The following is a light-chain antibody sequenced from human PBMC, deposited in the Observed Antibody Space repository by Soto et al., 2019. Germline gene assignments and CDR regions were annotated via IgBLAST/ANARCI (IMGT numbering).Light chain of an antibody. CDR1: QGIGNA. CDR3: QNYLSAPLT. CDR2: GAS. V-gene: IGKV1-6*01. J-gene: IGKJ4*01. Sequence: AIQMTQCPSSLAASAGDRVTISCRASQGIGNALGLYQQQPGKPPKVLIYGASNLQSGVPPMFSGSGSGTEFTLTISSLQPEDVGTYYRQNYLSAPLTFGGGTKVDIK.